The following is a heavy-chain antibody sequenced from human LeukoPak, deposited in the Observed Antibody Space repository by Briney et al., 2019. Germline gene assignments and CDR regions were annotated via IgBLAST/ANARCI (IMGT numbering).Heavy chain of an antibody. Sequence: GGSLRLSCAASGFTVSSNYMSWVRQAPGKGLEWVSVIYSGGSTYYADSVKGRFTISRDNSKNTLYLQMNSLRAEDTAVYYCAIIVVVPAAKGGWFDPWGQGTLVTVSS. V-gene: IGHV3-53*01. J-gene: IGHJ5*02. CDR1: GFTVSSNY. D-gene: IGHD2-2*01. CDR2: IYSGGST. CDR3: AIIVVVPAAKGGWFDP.